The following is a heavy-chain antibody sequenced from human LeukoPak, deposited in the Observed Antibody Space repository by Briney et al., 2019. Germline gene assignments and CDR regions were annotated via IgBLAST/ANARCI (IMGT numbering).Heavy chain of an antibody. CDR1: GFTFNTYT. D-gene: IGHD6-19*01. J-gene: IGHJ5*02. V-gene: IGHV3-23*01. CDR3: ARAGWYGNWFDP. Sequence: GGSLRLSCAASGFTFNTYTMYWVRQAPGKGLEWVSGISNSGGSTYYADSVKGRFTISRDNSKNTLYLQMNSLRAEDTAVYYCARAGWYGNWFDPWGQGTLVTVSS. CDR2: ISNSGGST.